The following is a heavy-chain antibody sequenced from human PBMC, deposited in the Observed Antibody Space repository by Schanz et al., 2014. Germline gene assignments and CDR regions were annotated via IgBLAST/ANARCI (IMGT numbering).Heavy chain of an antibody. J-gene: IGHJ3*01. CDR3: ARDGGRDGYNLAFDV. D-gene: IGHD5-12*01. CDR2: ISGGGGSA. Sequence: EVQLVESGGGLVQPGGSLRLSCAASGFTFNNYDMNWVRLVPGKGLECVSGISGGGGSAYYADSVKGRFTISRDNSKNTLYLQMSSLRAEDTAVYFCARDGGRDGYNLAFDVWGQGTVVTVS. CDR1: GFTFNNYD. V-gene: IGHV3-23*04.